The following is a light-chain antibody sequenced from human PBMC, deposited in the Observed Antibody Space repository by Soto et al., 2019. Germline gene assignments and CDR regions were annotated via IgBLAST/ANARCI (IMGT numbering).Light chain of an antibody. V-gene: IGKV3-20*01. J-gene: IGKJ1*01. CDR3: HQYGSSPQT. CDR1: QSVSISY. Sequence: EIVLTQSPGTLSLSPGERATLSCRASQSVSISYLAWYQQKPGQAPRLLMFETYSRATGIPARFSGSGSGTDFTLTISRLEPEDFAVYYCHQYGSSPQTFGQGTKVEIK. CDR2: ETY.